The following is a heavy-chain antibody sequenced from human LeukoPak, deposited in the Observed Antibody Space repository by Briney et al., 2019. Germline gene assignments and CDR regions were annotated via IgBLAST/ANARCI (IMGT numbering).Heavy chain of an antibody. CDR2: IYWDDDK. CDR1: GCSLSTSGVG. V-gene: IGHV2-5*02. Sequence: SGPTLVSPTPTLTLTCTFSGCSLSTSGVGVGWIRQPPGKALEWLALIYWDDDKRYSPSLKSRLTITKDTSKNQVVLTMTNMDPVDTATYYCAHLPIYDSSGYEENWGQGTLVTVSS. J-gene: IGHJ4*02. D-gene: IGHD3-22*01. CDR3: AHLPIYDSSGYEEN.